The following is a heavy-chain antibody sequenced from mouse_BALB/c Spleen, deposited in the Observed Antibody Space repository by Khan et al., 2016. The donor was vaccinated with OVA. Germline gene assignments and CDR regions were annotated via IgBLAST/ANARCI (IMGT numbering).Heavy chain of an antibody. J-gene: IGHJ4*01. CDR3: ARADYRCDGYDAMDY. CDR1: GFSLSRYN. CDR2: IWGGGGT. D-gene: IGHD2-14*01. V-gene: IGHV2-6-4*01. Sequence: QVQLKESGPGLVAPSQSLSITCTVSGFSLSRYNIHWVRQPPGKGLEWLGMIWGGGGTDYNATLKSRLSISKDNSKSQIILKMNSLQTDDSAMYXCARADYRCDGYDAMDYWGQGTSVTVSS.